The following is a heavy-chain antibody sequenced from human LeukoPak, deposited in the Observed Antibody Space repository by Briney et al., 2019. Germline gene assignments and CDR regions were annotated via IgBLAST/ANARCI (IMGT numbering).Heavy chain of an antibody. Sequence: GGSLRLSCAASGFSFNTYAMTWVRQAPGKGLEWVSTIRASVDTTYYADSVKGRFAISRDNSKSTLYLQMNSLRAEDTAIYYCANMIIDRRGDGFDYWGQGTLVTVSS. J-gene: IGHJ4*02. CDR1: GFSFNTYA. CDR2: IRASVDTT. CDR3: ANMIIDRRGDGFDY. D-gene: IGHD3-16*01. V-gene: IGHV3-23*01.